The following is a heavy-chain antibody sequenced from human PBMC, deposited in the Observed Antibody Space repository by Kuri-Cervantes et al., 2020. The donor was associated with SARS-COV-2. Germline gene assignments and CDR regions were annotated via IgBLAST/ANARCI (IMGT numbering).Heavy chain of an antibody. D-gene: IGHD1-26*01. Sequence: GGSLRLSCAASGFTFSSYAMHWVRQAPGKGLEWVAVISYGGSNKYYADSVKGRFTISRDNSKNTLYLQMNSLRAEDTAVYYCARAGGGSYYGWFDPWGQGTLVTVSS. CDR1: GFTFSSYA. CDR2: ISYGGSNK. CDR3: ARAGGGSYYGWFDP. V-gene: IGHV3-30-3*01. J-gene: IGHJ5*02.